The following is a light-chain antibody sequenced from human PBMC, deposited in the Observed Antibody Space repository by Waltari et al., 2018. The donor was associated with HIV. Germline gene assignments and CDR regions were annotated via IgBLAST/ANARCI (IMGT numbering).Light chain of an antibody. Sequence: EIVLTQSPGPLSLSPGERATLSCRASQSVSSSYLAWYQQKPGQAPRLLIYGASSRATGSPDRFSGSGSGTDFTLTISRLEPEDFAVYYCQQYGSSPPFTFGPGTKVDIK. CDR3: QQYGSSPPFT. CDR1: QSVSSSY. V-gene: IGKV3-20*01. J-gene: IGKJ3*01. CDR2: GAS.